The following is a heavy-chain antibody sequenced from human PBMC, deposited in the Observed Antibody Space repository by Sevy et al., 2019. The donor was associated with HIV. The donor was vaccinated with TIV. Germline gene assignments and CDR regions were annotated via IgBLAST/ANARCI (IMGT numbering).Heavy chain of an antibody. CDR2: IYSGGST. CDR3: ARSDLGWPFDY. V-gene: IGHV3-53*01. CDR1: GFTVSSNY. J-gene: IGHJ4*02. Sequence: GGSLRLSCAASGFTVSSNYMSWVRQAPGKGLEWVSVIYSGGSTYYADSVKGRFTISRDNSKNTLYLQMNSLRAEDTAVYHCARSDLGWPFDYWGQGTLVTVSS.